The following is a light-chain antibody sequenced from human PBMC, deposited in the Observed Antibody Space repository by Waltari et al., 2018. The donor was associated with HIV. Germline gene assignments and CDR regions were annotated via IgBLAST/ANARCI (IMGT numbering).Light chain of an antibody. J-gene: IGKJ2*01. V-gene: IGKV3-20*01. Sequence: ELVLTQSPGTLSLSPGERATLSCRASQSLSGRYLAWYQQKPGQAPRLLISGASNRATGIPDRFSGSESGTDFTLTISRLEPEDFAVYYCQQYGNSPPYTFGQGTTVEIK. CDR3: QQYGNSPPYT. CDR1: QSLSGRY. CDR2: GAS.